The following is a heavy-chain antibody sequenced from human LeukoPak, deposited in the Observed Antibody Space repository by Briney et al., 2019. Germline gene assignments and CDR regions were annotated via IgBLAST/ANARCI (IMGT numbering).Heavy chain of an antibody. CDR2: ISYDGSNK. Sequence: GGSLRLSCAASGFTFTTYWMSWVRQAPGKGLEWVAVISYDGSNKYYADSVKGRFTISRDNSKNTLYLQMNSLRAEDTAVYYCAKDMEVYTIRGADYWGQGTLVTVSS. V-gene: IGHV3-30*18. D-gene: IGHD2-8*02. CDR3: AKDMEVYTIRGADY. CDR1: GFTFTTYW. J-gene: IGHJ4*02.